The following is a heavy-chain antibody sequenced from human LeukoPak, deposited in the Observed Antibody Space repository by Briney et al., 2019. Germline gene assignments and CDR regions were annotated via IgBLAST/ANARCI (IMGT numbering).Heavy chain of an antibody. V-gene: IGHV1-69*04. CDR3: ARCWNWVSDY. CDR1: GGTFSSYA. D-gene: IGHD6-13*01. Sequence: ASVKVSCKASGGTFSSYAISWVRQAPGQGLEWMGRIIPILGIANYAQKFQGRVTITADKSTSTAYMELSSLRFEDTAVYYCARCWNWVSDYWGQGTLVTVSS. J-gene: IGHJ4*02. CDR2: IIPILGIA.